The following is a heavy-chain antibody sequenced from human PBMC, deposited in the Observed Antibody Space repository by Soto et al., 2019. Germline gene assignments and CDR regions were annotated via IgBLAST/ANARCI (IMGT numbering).Heavy chain of an antibody. Sequence: QLQLQESGPGLVKPSETLSLTCTVSGGSISSSSYYWGWIRQPPGKGLEWIGSIYYSGSTYYNPSLKSQVTISVDTSKNQFSLKLSSVTAADTAVYYCARLGAAAVDYWGQGTLVTVSS. CDR3: ARLGAAAVDY. V-gene: IGHV4-39*01. D-gene: IGHD6-13*01. CDR1: GGSISSSSYY. CDR2: IYYSGST. J-gene: IGHJ4*02.